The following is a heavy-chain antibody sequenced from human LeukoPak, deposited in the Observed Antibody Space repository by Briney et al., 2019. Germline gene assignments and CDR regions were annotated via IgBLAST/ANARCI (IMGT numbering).Heavy chain of an antibody. Sequence: GGSLRLSCAASGFTFSSYGMHWVRQAPGKGLEWVAVIWYDGSNKYYADSVKGRFTISRDNSKNTLYLQMNSLRAEDTAVYYCARDRADGYNYGDYFDNWGQGTLVTVSS. CDR3: ARDRADGYNYGDYFDN. D-gene: IGHD5-18*01. CDR1: GFTFSSYG. V-gene: IGHV3-33*01. CDR2: IWYDGSNK. J-gene: IGHJ4*02.